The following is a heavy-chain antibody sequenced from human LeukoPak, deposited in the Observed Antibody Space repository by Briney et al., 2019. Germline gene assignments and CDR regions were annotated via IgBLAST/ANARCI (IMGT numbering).Heavy chain of an antibody. D-gene: IGHD6-6*01. Sequence: GGSLRLSCAASGFTFSTYGMHWVRQAPGKGLEWVSGISWNSGGIGYADSVKGRFTISRDNAKNSLYLQMNSLRAEDTALYYCAKDMKYSTLYYFDYWGQGTLVTVSS. CDR2: ISWNSGGI. V-gene: IGHV3-9*01. CDR1: GFTFSTYG. CDR3: AKDMKYSTLYYFDY. J-gene: IGHJ4*02.